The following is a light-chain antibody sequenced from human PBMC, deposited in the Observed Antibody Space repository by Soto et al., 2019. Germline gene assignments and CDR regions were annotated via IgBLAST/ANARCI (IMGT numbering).Light chain of an antibody. CDR2: GAS. CDR1: QSVSSD. V-gene: IGKV3-15*01. CDR3: QQRSNWIT. J-gene: IGKJ5*01. Sequence: EIGMTPSPATLSVSQGERATISCRASQSVSSDLAWYHQKPGQAPRLLIYGASTRATGIPARFSGSGSGTEFTLTISSLQSEDFAVYYCQQRSNWITFGQGTLLEIK.